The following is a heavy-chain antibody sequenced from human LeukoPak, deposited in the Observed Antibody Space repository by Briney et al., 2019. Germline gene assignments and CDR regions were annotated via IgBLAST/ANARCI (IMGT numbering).Heavy chain of an antibody. Sequence: ASVKVSCKASGYTFTSYGISWVRQAPGQGLEWMGWISAHSGNTKYAQRLQGRVTMTTDTSTSTAYMALRSLRSDDTAVYYCAKSHRIAVAGNVDYWGQGTLVTVSS. CDR1: GYTFTSYG. J-gene: IGHJ4*02. V-gene: IGHV1-18*01. CDR2: ISAHSGNT. D-gene: IGHD6-19*01. CDR3: AKSHRIAVAGNVDY.